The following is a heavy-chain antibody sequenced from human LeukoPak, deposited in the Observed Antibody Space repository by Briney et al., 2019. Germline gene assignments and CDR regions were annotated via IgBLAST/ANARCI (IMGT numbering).Heavy chain of an antibody. CDR3: ARSCSDFWSGYYPRYYGMDV. Sequence: GGSLRLSCAASGFTFSSYSMNWVRQAPGKGLEWVSYISSSSTIYYADSVKGRFTISRDNAKNSLYLQMNSLRAEDTAVYYCARSCSDFWSGYYPRYYGMDVWGQGTTVTVSS. J-gene: IGHJ6*02. V-gene: IGHV3-48*01. D-gene: IGHD3-3*01. CDR2: ISSSSTI. CDR1: GFTFSSYS.